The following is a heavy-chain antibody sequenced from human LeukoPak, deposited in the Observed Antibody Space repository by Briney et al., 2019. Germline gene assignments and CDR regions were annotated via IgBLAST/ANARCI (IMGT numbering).Heavy chain of an antibody. CDR3: AKEDVRGWYTFDI. CDR2: ISSSSSTI. J-gene: IGHJ3*02. CDR1: GFTFSSYS. Sequence: PGGSLRLSCAASGFTFSSYSMNWVRQAPGKGLEWVSYISSSSSTIYYADSVKGRFTISRDNSKNTLYLQMNSLRAEDTAVYYCAKEDVRGWYTFDIWGQGTMVTVSS. D-gene: IGHD6-19*01. V-gene: IGHV3-48*01.